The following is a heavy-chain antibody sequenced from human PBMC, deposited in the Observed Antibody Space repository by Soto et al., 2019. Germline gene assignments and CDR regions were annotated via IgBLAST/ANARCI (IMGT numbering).Heavy chain of an antibody. V-gene: IGHV3-21*01. CDR2: ISKSDYT. Sequence: GGSLRLSCTVSGFAFNNYGINWVGRAPGQGLEWVSSISKSDYTYYSDSVKGRFTISRDNAKNSVSLQMNTLRVEDTAVYYCAREDSIIIPAVSDFWGQGTLVTVSS. J-gene: IGHJ4*02. CDR1: GFAFNNYG. D-gene: IGHD2-2*01. CDR3: AREDSIIIPAVSDF.